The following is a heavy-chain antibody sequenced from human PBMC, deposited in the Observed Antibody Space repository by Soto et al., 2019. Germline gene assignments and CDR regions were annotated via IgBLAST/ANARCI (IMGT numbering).Heavy chain of an antibody. V-gene: IGHV4-59*08. D-gene: IGHD3-3*01. J-gene: IGHJ6*03. Sequence: SETLSLTCTVSGGSISSYYWSWIRQPPGKGLEWIGYIYYSGSTNYNPSLKSRVTISVDTSKNQFSLKLSSVTAADTAVYYCARTISARGYYYMDDWGKGTTVTV. CDR2: IYYSGST. CDR3: ARTISARGYYYMDD. CDR1: GGSISSYY.